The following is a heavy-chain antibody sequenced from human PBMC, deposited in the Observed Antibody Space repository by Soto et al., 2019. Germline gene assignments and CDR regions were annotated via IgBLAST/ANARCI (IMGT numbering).Heavy chain of an antibody. CDR2: IYWNDDK. D-gene: IGHD2-15*01. CDR1: WLSLSTSGVG. J-gene: IGHJ5*02. V-gene: IGHV2-5*01. CDR3: AHADGYCSGGSCYSLWFDP. Sequence: SGPTLVNPTQTLTLTCTFSWLSLSTSGVGVGWIRQPPGKALEWLALIYWNDDKRYSPSLKSRLTITKDTSKNQVVLTMTNMDPVDTDTYYCAHADGYCSGGSCYSLWFDPWGQ.